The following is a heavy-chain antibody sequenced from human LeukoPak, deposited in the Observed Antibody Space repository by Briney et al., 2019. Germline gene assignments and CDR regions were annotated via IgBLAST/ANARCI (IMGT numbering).Heavy chain of an antibody. CDR3: ARGDRPRRRSLDY. CDR1: GGSFSGYY. D-gene: IGHD6-6*01. Sequence: SETLSLTCAVYGGSFSGYYWSWIRQPPGKGLEWIGEINHSGSTNYNPSLKSRVTISVDTSKNQFSLKLSSVTAADTAVYYCARGDRPRRRSLDYWGQGTLVTVSS. CDR2: INHSGST. J-gene: IGHJ4*02. V-gene: IGHV4-34*01.